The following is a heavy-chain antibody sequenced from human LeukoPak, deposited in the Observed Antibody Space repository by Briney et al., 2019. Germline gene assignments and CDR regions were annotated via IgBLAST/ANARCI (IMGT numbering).Heavy chain of an antibody. CDR1: GYTFTGYG. V-gene: IGHV1-18*01. CDR2: ISAYNGNT. J-gene: IGHJ4*02. D-gene: IGHD1-26*01. CDR3: ARPSYSGSYLSGFDY. Sequence: ASVKVSCMASGYTFTGYGISGVRQAPGRGLEWMGWISAYNGNTNYAQKLQGRVTMTTDTSTSTAYMELRSLRSDDTAVYYCARPSYSGSYLSGFDYWGQGALVTVSS.